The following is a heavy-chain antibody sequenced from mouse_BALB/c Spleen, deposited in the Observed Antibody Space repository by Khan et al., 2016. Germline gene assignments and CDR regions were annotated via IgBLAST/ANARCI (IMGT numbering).Heavy chain of an antibody. CDR2: IYPGDGDT. V-gene: IGHV1-87*01. Sequence: QVQLQQPGAELARPGASVKLSCKASGYTFTNYWMQWVKQRPGQGLEWIGAIYPGDGDTRYTQKFKAKATLTADESSSTASMQLSSLASEDSAVYYCARSEIRGYVVYWGQGTTLTVSS. CDR1: GYTFTNYW. CDR3: ARSEIRGYVVY. D-gene: IGHD2-4*01. J-gene: IGHJ2*01.